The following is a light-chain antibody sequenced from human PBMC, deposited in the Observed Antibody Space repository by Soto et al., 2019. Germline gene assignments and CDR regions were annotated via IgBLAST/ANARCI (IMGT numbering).Light chain of an antibody. CDR1: QSLVYSDGNTY. Sequence: DVVMTQSPLSLPVTLGQPASISCRSSQSLVYSDGNTYLNWFQQRPGQSPRRLIYKVSKRDSGVPDRFSGSGSGTDFTLKISRVEAEYVGVYYCMQGTHWPPFTFGPGTKVDIK. CDR2: KVS. CDR3: MQGTHWPPFT. V-gene: IGKV2-30*01. J-gene: IGKJ3*01.